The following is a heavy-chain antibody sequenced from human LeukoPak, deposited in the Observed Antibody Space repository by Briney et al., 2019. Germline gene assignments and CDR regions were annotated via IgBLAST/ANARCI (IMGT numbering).Heavy chain of an antibody. CDR1: GFTFSSYG. J-gene: IGHJ6*02. CDR2: ISYDGSNK. D-gene: IGHD1-26*01. V-gene: IGHV3-30*18. CDR3: AKDLGVGATINYYYYGMDV. Sequence: GRSLRLSCAASGFTFSSYGMHWVRQAPGKGLEWVAVISYDGSNKYYADSVKGRFTISRDNSKNTLYLQMNSLRAEDTAVYYCAKDLGVGATINYYYYGMDVWGQGTTVTVSS.